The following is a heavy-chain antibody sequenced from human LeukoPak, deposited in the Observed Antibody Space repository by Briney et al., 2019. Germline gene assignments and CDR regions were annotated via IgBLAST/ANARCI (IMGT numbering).Heavy chain of an antibody. D-gene: IGHD3-3*01. CDR2: IRYDGSNK. J-gene: IGHJ5*02. Sequence: GGSLRLSCAASGFTFSSYAMSWVRQAPGKGLEWVAFIRYDGSNKYYADSVKGRFTISRDNSKNTLYLQMNSLRAEDTAVYYCAKDAPGPSYDFWSGYFQPFDPWGQGTLVTVSS. CDR3: AKDAPGPSYDFWSGYFQPFDP. V-gene: IGHV3-30*02. CDR1: GFTFSSYA.